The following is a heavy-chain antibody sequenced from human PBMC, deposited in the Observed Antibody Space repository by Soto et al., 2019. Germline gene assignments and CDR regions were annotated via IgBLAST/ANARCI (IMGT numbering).Heavy chain of an antibody. V-gene: IGHV1-18*01. J-gene: IGHJ4*02. CDR1: GYTFTNHG. CDR3: ARDLYPLAYYFDY. Sequence: VSVKVSCKASGYTFTNHGISWVRQAPGQGLEWLGWISGHNGNTKYAQRLQGRVTMTTDTSTSTAYMELRSLKSDDTAVYYCARDLYPLAYYFDYWGQGTLVTVSS. CDR2: ISGHNGNT.